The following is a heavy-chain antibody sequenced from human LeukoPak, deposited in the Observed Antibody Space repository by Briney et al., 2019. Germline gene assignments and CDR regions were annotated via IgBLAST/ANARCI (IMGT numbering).Heavy chain of an antibody. D-gene: IGHD1-7*01. Sequence: QTGRSLGLSCTASGFTFDTYDMSWVRQAPGKGLEWVATIIAGGRGATYYADSVKGRFTLSRDRSKKTLSLQVNRLRVEDTGTYYCTELNGRINWFDPWGQGTLVTVSS. CDR1: GFTFDTYD. J-gene: IGHJ5*02. CDR3: TELNGRINWFDP. CDR2: IIAGGRGAT. V-gene: IGHV3-23*01.